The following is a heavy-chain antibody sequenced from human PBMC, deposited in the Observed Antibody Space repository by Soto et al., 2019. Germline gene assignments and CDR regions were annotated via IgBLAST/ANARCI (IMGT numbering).Heavy chain of an antibody. Sequence: PGGSLRLSCSASGFTFSSYAMHWVRQAPGKGLEYASGISSNGDTTYYVDSVKGRFIISRDNSKNTLYFQMTSLKTEDTAVYYCVKDPGAVTGDEYFQHWGLGTLVTV. J-gene: IGHJ1*01. V-gene: IGHV3-64D*06. CDR3: VKDPGAVTGDEYFQH. CDR1: GFTFSSYA. CDR2: ISSNGDTT. D-gene: IGHD6-19*01.